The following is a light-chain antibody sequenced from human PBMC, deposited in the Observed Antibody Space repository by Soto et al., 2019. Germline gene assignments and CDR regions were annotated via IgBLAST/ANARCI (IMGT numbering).Light chain of an antibody. CDR3: QSYDSSNQGV. V-gene: IGLV6-57*04. J-gene: IGLJ2*01. CDR1: SGSIASNY. Sequence: FMLTQPHSVSKSPGKTVTISCTRSSGSIASNYVQWYQQRPGSAPTTVIYEDNQRPSGVPDRFSGSIDSSSNSASLTISGLKTEDEADYYCQSYDSSNQGVFGGGTQLTVL. CDR2: EDN.